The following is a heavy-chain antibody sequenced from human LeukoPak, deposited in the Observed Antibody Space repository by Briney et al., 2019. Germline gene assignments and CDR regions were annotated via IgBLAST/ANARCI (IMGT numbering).Heavy chain of an antibody. CDR3: ARGGRITIFGVARNTGPGARGNYYYYMDV. V-gene: IGHV1-8*01. J-gene: IGHJ6*03. CDR1: GYTFTSYD. CDR2: MNPNSGNT. Sequence: ASVKVSCKASGYTFTSYDINWVRQATGQGLEWMGWMNPNSGNTGYAQKFQGRATMTRNTSISTAYMELSSLRSEDTAVYYCARGGRITIFGVARNTGPGARGNYYYYMDVWGKGTTVTVSS. D-gene: IGHD3-3*01.